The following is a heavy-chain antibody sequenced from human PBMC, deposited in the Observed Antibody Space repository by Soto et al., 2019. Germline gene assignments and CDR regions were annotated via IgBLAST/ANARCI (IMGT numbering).Heavy chain of an antibody. V-gene: IGHV3-23*01. J-gene: IGHJ4*02. CDR2: IRASGTST. D-gene: IGHD2-8*01. Sequence: EVQLLESGGGLVQPGGSLRLSCAASGFTFSSYAMAWVRQAPGKGLEWVSTIRASGTSTYYADSVEGRFSISRDNSKNTLYLQMNSLRAEDTAVYYCAKEWSDARTREKCGLVDYWDQGALVTVSS. CDR1: GFTFSSYA. CDR3: AKEWSDARTREKCGLVDY.